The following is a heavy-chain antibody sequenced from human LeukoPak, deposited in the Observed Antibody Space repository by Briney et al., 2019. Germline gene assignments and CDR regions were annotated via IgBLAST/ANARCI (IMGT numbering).Heavy chain of an antibody. V-gene: IGHV3-64*01. Sequence: GGSLRLSCAASGFTFSSYAMYWVRRTPGKGLEYVSVISGNGVSTHYATSVKGRFTISRDNSKNTLYLQMGSLRAEDMAVYYCARDASDIVVVPAAVGPFDLWGQGTLVTVSS. CDR1: GFTFSSYA. J-gene: IGHJ4*02. CDR2: ISGNGVST. CDR3: ARDASDIVVVPAAVGPFDL. D-gene: IGHD2-2*01.